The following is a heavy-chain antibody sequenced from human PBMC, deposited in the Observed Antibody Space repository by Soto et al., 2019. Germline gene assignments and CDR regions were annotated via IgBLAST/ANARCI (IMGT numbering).Heavy chain of an antibody. J-gene: IGHJ3*02. Sequence: ALVKVSCKASGYTFTSYYMHWVRQAPGQGLEWMGIINPSGGSTSYAQKFQGRVTMTRDTSTSTVYMELSSLRSEDTAVYYCARDFRPIVVVTPDDAFDIWGQGTMVTVSS. CDR1: GYTFTSYY. D-gene: IGHD2-21*02. V-gene: IGHV1-46*01. CDR3: ARDFRPIVVVTPDDAFDI. CDR2: INPSGGST.